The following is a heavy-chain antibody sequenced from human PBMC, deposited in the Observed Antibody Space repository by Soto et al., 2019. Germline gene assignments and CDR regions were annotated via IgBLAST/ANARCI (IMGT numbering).Heavy chain of an antibody. CDR2: INHSGSP. Sequence: SETLSLTCAVYGGSFSGYYWSWLRQPPGKGLEWIGEINHSGSPNYNPSLKSRATISVDTSKNQFSLKMTSVTAADTAVYYCATENWSHHYFDTWGQGTLVTVSS. CDR1: GGSFSGYY. V-gene: IGHV4-34*01. J-gene: IGHJ5*02. CDR3: ATENWSHHYFDT. D-gene: IGHD1-1*01.